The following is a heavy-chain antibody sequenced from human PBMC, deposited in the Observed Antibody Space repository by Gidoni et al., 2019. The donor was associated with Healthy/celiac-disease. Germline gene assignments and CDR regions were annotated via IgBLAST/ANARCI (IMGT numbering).Heavy chain of an antibody. Sequence: HLLEFGGGLVQPGGSLSLSGAAHGCTLCSDAMSWVSQAPGKGLEWVAAISGSGGGAYYAGSGKGRFTISRDNSKNTRYLEKNSLRAGGTAVYYCVRRSGGYYFDYWGQGTLVTVSA. CDR3: VRRSGGYYFDY. V-gene: IGHV3-23*01. CDR1: GCTLCSDA. D-gene: IGHD6-25*01. J-gene: IGHJ4*02. CDR2: ISGSGGGA.